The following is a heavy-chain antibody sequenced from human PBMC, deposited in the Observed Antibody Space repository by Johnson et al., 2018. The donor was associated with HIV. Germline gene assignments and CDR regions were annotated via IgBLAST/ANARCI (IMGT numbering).Heavy chain of an antibody. CDR1: GFTFDDYA. CDR3: AREGGARGSSWYEGVFDI. CDR2: ISWNSGSI. J-gene: IGHJ3*02. Sequence: EVQLVESGGGLVQPGRSLRLSCAASGFTFDDYAMHWVRQAPGKGLEWVSGISWNSGSIYYADSVKGRFTISRDNAKNSLYLQMNSLRAEDTAVYYCAREGGARGSSWYEGVFDIWGQGTMVTVSS. V-gene: IGHV3-9*01. D-gene: IGHD6-13*01.